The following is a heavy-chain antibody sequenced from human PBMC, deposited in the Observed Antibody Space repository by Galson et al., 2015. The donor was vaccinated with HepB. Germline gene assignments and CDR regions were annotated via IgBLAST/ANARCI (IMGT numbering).Heavy chain of an antibody. CDR3: ARQGSSWRYYYYYYMDV. V-gene: IGHV5-51*01. CDR2: IYPGDSDT. J-gene: IGHJ6*03. CDR1: GYSFTSYW. Sequence: QSGAEVKKPGESLKISCKGSGYSFTSYWIGWVRQMPGKGLEWMGIIYPGDSDTRYSPSFQGQVTISADKSISTAYLQWSSLKASDTAMYYCARQGSSWRYYYYYYMDVWGKGTTVTVSS. D-gene: IGHD6-13*01.